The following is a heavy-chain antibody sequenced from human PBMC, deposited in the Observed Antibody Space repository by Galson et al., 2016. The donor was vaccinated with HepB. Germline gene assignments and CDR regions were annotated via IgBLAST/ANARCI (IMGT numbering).Heavy chain of an antibody. J-gene: IGHJ4*02. Sequence: SLRLSCAASGFGFSDFAMHWVRQAPGKGLEWLALVSYDGKNEVYGDSVKGRFSISRDNPTNTLYLQLSSLRAEDTAIYYCARGTREFDFWGQGTLVTVSS. CDR2: VSYDGKNE. D-gene: IGHD5-24*01. CDR3: ARGTREFDF. V-gene: IGHV3-33*01. CDR1: GFGFSDFA.